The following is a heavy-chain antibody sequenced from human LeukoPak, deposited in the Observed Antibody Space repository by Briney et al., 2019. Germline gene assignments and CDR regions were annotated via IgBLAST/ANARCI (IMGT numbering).Heavy chain of an antibody. CDR3: ARDGTSTDDY. CDR1: GYTFTGFG. Sequence: ASVKVSCKASGYTFTGFGINWVRQAPGQGLEWMGWISGYNDNTHYAKKFQGRVTLTTDTPTNTAYMELRSPRSDDTAVYYCARDGTSTDDYWGQGTLVTVSS. D-gene: IGHD1-7*01. V-gene: IGHV1-18*01. CDR2: ISGYNDNT. J-gene: IGHJ4*02.